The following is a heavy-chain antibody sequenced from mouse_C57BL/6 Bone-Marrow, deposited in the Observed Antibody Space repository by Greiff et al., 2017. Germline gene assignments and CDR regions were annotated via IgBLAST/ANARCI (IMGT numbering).Heavy chain of an antibody. CDR3: ARALVGYFDY. J-gene: IGHJ2*01. D-gene: IGHD1-1*02. Sequence: EVQLVESGGGLVKPGGSLKLSCAASGFTFSDYGMHWVRQAPEKGLEWVAYISSGSSTNYYADTVKGRFTISGDNAKNTLFLQMSRLRSEDTAMYYGARALVGYFDYWGQGTTLTVSA. V-gene: IGHV5-17*01. CDR2: ISSGSSTN. CDR1: GFTFSDYG.